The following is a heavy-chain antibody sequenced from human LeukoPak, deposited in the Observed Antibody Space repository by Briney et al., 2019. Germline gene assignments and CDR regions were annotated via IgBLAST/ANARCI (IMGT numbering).Heavy chain of an antibody. V-gene: IGHV4-61*02. D-gene: IGHD3-3*01. J-gene: IGHJ3*02. CDR3: ARLTVDYDFWSGYYTGAFDI. CDR1: GGSISSGSYY. CDR2: IYASGST. Sequence: PSETLSLTCTVSGGSISSGSYYWSWIRQPAGKGLEWIGRIYASGSTNYNPSLKSRVTISVDTSKNQFSLKLSSVTAADTAGYYCARLTVDYDFWSGYYTGAFDIWGQGTMVTVSS.